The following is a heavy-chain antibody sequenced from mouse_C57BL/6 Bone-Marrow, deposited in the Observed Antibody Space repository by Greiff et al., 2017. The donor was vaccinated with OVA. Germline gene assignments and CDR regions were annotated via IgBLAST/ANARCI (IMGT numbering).Heavy chain of an antibody. Sequence: QVHVKQPGAELVKPGASVKLSCKASGYTFPSSWMHWVKQRPGQGLEWIGMIHPNSGSTNYNEKFKSKATLTVDKSSSTAYMQLSSLTSEDSAVYYCARDYGLWYFDVWGTGTTVTVSS. J-gene: IGHJ1*03. CDR2: IHPNSGST. CDR3: ARDYGLWYFDV. CDR1: GYTFPSSW. D-gene: IGHD1-2*01. V-gene: IGHV1-64*01.